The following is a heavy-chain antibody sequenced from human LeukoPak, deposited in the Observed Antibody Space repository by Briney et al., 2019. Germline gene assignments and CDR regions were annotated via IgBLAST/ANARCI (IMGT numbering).Heavy chain of an antibody. Sequence: GGSLRLSCAASGFTFSSYAMSWVRQAPGKGLEWVSGISASGGGTYYADSVKGRFTISRDNSNNTLYLRMNSLRVEDTAVYYCAKDGALLRFLAISYYFEYWGQGTLVTVSS. V-gene: IGHV3-23*01. CDR3: AKDGALLRFLAISYYFEY. D-gene: IGHD3-3*01. CDR1: GFTFSSYA. J-gene: IGHJ4*02. CDR2: ISASGGGT.